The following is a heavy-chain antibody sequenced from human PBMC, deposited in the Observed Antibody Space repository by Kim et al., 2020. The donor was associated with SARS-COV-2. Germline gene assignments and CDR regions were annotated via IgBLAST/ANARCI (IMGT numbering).Heavy chain of an antibody. D-gene: IGHD2-2*01. V-gene: IGHV4-39*01. J-gene: IGHJ6*02. CDR3: AREYCSSTSCYPPRYYYYYYGMDV. CDR2: IYYSGST. Sequence: SETLSRTCTVSGGSISSSSYYWGWIRQPPGKGLEWIGSIYYSGSTYYNPSLKSRVTISVDTSKNQFSLKLSSVTAADTAVYYCAREYCSSTSCYPPRYYYYYYGMDVWGQGTTVTVSS. CDR1: GGSISSSSYY.